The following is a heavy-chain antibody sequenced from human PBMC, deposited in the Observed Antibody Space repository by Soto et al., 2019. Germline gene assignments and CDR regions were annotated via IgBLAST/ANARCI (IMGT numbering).Heavy chain of an antibody. Sequence: SETLSLTCAVYGGSFSGYYWSWIRQPPGKGLEWIGEINHSGSTNYNPSLKSRVTLSVDTSKNLFSLKLSSVTAADTAVYYCARSLPKYSSGWYPSWFDPWGQGTLVTVSS. D-gene: IGHD6-19*01. J-gene: IGHJ5*02. V-gene: IGHV4-34*01. CDR2: INHSGST. CDR3: ARSLPKYSSGWYPSWFDP. CDR1: GGSFSGYY.